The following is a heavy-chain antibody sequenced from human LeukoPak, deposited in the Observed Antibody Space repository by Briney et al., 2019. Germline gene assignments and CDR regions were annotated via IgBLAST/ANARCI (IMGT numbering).Heavy chain of an antibody. CDR2: IYYSGTT. CDR1: GGSVSSNNYY. CDR3: ARATPGFSSAWFSNWFDP. V-gene: IGHV4-61*01. D-gene: IGHD6-19*01. Sequence: SETLSLTCTVSGGSVSSNNYYWSWIRQPPGRGLEWIGYIYYSGTTRYNPSLRSRVTVSVDTSKNQFSLILTSVTAADTAVYYCARATPGFSSAWFSNWFDPWGQGALVTVSS. J-gene: IGHJ5*02.